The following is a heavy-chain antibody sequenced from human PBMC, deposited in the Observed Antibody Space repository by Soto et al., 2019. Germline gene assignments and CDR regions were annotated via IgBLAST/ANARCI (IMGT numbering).Heavy chain of an antibody. D-gene: IGHD3-3*01. CDR2: IYPGDSDT. Sequence: PGESLKISCKGSGYSFTSYCIGWVLQMPGKGLEWMGIIYPGDSDTRYSPSFQGQVTISADKSTSTAYLQGSSLKASDTAMYYCARGWGGWSRAFDIWGQGTMVTVSS. V-gene: IGHV5-51*01. J-gene: IGHJ3*02. CDR3: ARGWGGWSRAFDI. CDR1: GYSFTSYC.